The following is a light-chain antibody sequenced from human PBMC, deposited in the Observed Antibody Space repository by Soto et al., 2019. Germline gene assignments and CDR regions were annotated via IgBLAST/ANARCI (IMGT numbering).Light chain of an antibody. Sequence: QSALTQPASVSGSPGQSITISCTGTSGDIGSYNRVSWYQQHPGKAPKLIIYEVTDRPSGVSNRFSGSKSGNTASLTISRLQAEDEADYFCCSDTNINAGACVFGTGTKLTVL. V-gene: IGLV2-14*01. J-gene: IGLJ1*01. CDR1: SGDIGSYNR. CDR3: CSDTNINAGACV. CDR2: EVT.